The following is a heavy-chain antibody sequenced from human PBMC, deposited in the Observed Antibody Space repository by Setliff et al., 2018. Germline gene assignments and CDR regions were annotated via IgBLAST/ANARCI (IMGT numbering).Heavy chain of an antibody. CDR1: GGSISSSSYY. D-gene: IGHD3-10*01. J-gene: IGHJ5*02. Sequence: SETLSLTCTVSGGSISSSSYYWGWVRQTPEKGLEWIGGISHSGNTNYNPSFKSRVTISIDTSKNQFSLKVNSVTAADTAVYFCARVLVLGYNWFDPWGQGTLVTVSS. CDR2: ISHSGNT. CDR3: ARVLVLGYNWFDP. V-gene: IGHV4-39*01.